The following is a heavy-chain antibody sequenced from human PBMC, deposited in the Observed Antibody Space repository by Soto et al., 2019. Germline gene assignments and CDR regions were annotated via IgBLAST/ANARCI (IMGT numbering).Heavy chain of an antibody. CDR2: IYSGGST. D-gene: IGHD4-4*01. J-gene: IGHJ4*02. CDR1: GFTVSGNY. V-gene: IGHV3-53*04. CDR3: ARVYYSNYVGNEYYFDY. Sequence: GGSLRLSCAASGFTVSGNYMSWVRQAPGKGLEWVSVIYSGGSTYYADSVKGRFTISRHNSKNTLYLQMNSLRAEDTAVYYCARVYYSNYVGNEYYFDYWGQGTLVTVSS.